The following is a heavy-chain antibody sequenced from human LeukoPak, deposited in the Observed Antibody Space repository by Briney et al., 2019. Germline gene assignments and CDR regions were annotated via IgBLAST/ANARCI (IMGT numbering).Heavy chain of an antibody. CDR3: AKLPGSTSFDY. CDR1: GFTFDDYA. CDR2: ISWNSGSI. V-gene: IGHV3-9*01. Sequence: PGRSLRLSCAASGFTFDDYAMHWVRQAPGKGLEWVSGISWNSGSIDYADSVKGRFTISRDNAKNSLYLQMNSLRAEDTALYYCAKLPGSTSFDYWGQGTLVTVSS. J-gene: IGHJ4*02. D-gene: IGHD2-15*01.